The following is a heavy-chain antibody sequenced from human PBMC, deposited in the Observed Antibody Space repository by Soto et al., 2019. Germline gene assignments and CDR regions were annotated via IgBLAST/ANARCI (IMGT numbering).Heavy chain of an antibody. CDR2: IIPIFGTA. V-gene: IGHV1-69*06. CDR3: ARGEIRYFTWLSSYYYYYGMDV. Sequence: QVQLVQSGAEVKKPGSSVKVSCKASGGTFSSYAISWVRQAPGQGLEWMGGIIPIFGTANYAQKFQGRVTITGDKSTSTAYMELSSLRSEDTAVYYCARGEIRYFTWLSSYYYYYGMDVWGQGTTVTVSS. D-gene: IGHD3-9*01. CDR1: GGTFSSYA. J-gene: IGHJ6*02.